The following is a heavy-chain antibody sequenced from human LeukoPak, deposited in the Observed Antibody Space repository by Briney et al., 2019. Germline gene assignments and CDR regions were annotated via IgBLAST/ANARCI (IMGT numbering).Heavy chain of an antibody. D-gene: IGHD6-19*01. Sequence: SETLSLTCTVSGGSISSSSYYWGWIRQPPGKGLEWIGSIYYSGSTYYNPSLKSRVTISVDTSKNQFSLKLSSVTAADTAVYYCARQFYWGSGWYFDLWGQGTMVTVSA. CDR3: ARQFYWGSGWYFDL. CDR1: GGSISSSSYY. CDR2: IYYSGST. V-gene: IGHV4-39*01. J-gene: IGHJ3*01.